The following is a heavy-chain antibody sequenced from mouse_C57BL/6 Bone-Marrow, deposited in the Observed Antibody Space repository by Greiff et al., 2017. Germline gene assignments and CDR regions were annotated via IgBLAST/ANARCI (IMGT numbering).Heavy chain of an antibody. D-gene: IGHD2-3*01. CDR2: INPGSGGA. V-gene: IGHV1-54*01. CDR1: GYAFTNYL. Sequence: QVQLQQSGAELVRPGTSVKVSCKASGYAFTNYLIEWVKQRPGPGLEWIGVINPGSGGAKYNETFQGKATLTADKSSSTAYIQLSNLKSEDSAVYFCARTGYYSYAIDYWGQGTSVTVSS. J-gene: IGHJ4*01. CDR3: ARTGYYSYAIDY.